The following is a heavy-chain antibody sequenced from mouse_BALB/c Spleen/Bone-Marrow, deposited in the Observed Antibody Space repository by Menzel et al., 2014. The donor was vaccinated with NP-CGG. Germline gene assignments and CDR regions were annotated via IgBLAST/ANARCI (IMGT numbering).Heavy chain of an antibody. CDR2: IYPGDGDT. V-gene: IGHV1-80*01. CDR3: ARGLRAY. CDR1: GYAFSTYW. J-gene: IGHJ3*01. Sequence: QVQLKESGAELVRPGSSVKISCKASGYAFSTYWMNWVKPRPGQGLEWIGQIYPGDGDTNYNGKFKGKATLTADKSSSTAYMQLSSLTSEDSAIYFCARGLRAYWGQGTLVTVSA.